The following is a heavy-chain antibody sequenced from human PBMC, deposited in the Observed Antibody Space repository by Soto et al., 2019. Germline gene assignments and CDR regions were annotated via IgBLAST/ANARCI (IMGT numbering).Heavy chain of an antibody. CDR3: ARQVVDGTVAGTGSFDS. CDR1: GGSISRYY. V-gene: IGHV4-59*08. D-gene: IGHD6-19*01. Sequence: PSETLSLTCTVSGGSISRYYWSWIRQTPGKGLEWIGYLYNTGSTIYNPSLESRVTISVDTSKNQFSLMLNSVTAADTAVYYCARQVVDGTVAGTGSFDSWGQGTLVTVSS. J-gene: IGHJ4*02. CDR2: LYNTGST.